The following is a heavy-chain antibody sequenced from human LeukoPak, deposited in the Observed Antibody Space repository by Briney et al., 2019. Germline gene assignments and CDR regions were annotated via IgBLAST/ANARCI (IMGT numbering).Heavy chain of an antibody. CDR3: AKDRPLKGGFDP. CDR2: IRSNGINT. D-gene: IGHD3-16*01. CDR1: GSSPTTYG. V-gene: IGHV3-30*02. J-gene: IGHJ5*02. Sequence: GGSLRLSCEVSGSSPTTYGMLWVRQAPGKGLEWVAFIRSNGINTYYGDSVKGRFTISRDISKSTLYLQMNSLTTDDTALYFCAKDRPLKGGFDPWGQGSLVIVSS.